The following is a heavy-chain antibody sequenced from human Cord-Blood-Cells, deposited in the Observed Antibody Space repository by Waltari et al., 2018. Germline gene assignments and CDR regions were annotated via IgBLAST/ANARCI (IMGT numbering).Heavy chain of an antibody. CDR2: INLNSGGT. Sequence: QVQLVQSGAEVKKPGASVKVSCTASGYTFTGYYMHWVRQAPGQGLEWMGWINLNSGGTNYAQKFQGRVTMTRDTSISTAYMELSRLRSDDTAVYYCARDSGRANWDAFDIWGQGTMVTVSS. J-gene: IGHJ3*02. CDR3: ARDSGRANWDAFDI. D-gene: IGHD7-27*01. CDR1: GYTFTGYY. V-gene: IGHV1-2*02.